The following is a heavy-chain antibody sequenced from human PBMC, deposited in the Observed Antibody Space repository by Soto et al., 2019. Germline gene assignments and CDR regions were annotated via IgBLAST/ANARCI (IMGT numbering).Heavy chain of an antibody. CDR2: VDHSGST. D-gene: IGHD1-1*01. CDR3: ARTSTSGTRFDY. Sequence: QVQLQESGPGLVKPSGTLSLTCAVSGVSISTSNWWSWVRQPPGKRLEWIGEVDHSGSTNYNPSFKSRVAMSVDKFKNQLSLKLNSVTAADTALYYCARTSTSGTRFDYWGQGSLVTVSS. CDR1: GVSISTSNW. V-gene: IGHV4-4*02. J-gene: IGHJ4*02.